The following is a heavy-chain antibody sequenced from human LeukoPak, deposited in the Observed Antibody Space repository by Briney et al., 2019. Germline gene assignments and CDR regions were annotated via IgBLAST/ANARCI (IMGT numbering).Heavy chain of an antibody. D-gene: IGHD3-10*01. V-gene: IGHV4-59*02. J-gene: IGHJ3*02. Sequence: PSETLSLTCTVSGGSVSSDHWIWLRQPPGKGLVGIGYIFYSGSTNYNPSLKSRVTISVDTSKKQFSLKLSSVTAADTAVYYCARGRRYYGSGSYFAFDIWGQGTMVTVSS. CDR3: ARGRRYYGSGSYFAFDI. CDR2: IFYSGST. CDR1: GGSVSSDH.